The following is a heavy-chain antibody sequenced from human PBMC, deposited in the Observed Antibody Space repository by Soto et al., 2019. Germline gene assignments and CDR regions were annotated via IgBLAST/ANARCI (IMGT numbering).Heavy chain of an antibody. D-gene: IGHD6-13*01. CDR3: ARVSSSWGPVNYFDY. CDR1: GGSFSGYY. Sequence: PSETLSHTCAFYGGSFSGYYWTLIRQPPGTGLEWIGEINYSGSTNYNPSLKSRVTISVDTSKNQFSLKLSSVTAADTAVYYCARVSSSWGPVNYFDYWGQGTLVTVSS. CDR2: INYSGST. V-gene: IGHV4-34*01. J-gene: IGHJ4*02.